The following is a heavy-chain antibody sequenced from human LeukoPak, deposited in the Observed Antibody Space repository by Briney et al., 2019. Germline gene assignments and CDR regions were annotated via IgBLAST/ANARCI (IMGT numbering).Heavy chain of an antibody. Sequence: SETLSLTCAVSGYSISSGYYWGRIRQPPGKGLEWIGSIYHSGSTFYNPSLMSRVTISVDTSKNQFSLKLSSVTAADTAVYYCAGYSGSYYRYYYYMDVWGKGTTVTVSS. V-gene: IGHV4-38-2*01. CDR1: GYSISSGYY. CDR2: IYHSGST. CDR3: AGYSGSYYRYYYYMDV. D-gene: IGHD1-26*01. J-gene: IGHJ6*03.